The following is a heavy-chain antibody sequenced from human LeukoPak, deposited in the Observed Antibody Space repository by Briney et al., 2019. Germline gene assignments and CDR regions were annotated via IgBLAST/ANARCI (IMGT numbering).Heavy chain of an antibody. V-gene: IGHV3-74*01. CDR2: INSDGSST. CDR1: GFTFSSYW. Sequence: GGSLRLSCAASGFTFSSYWMHWVRQAPGKGLVWVSRINSDGSSTSYADSVKGRFTISGDNAKNTLYLQMNSLRAEDTAVYYCARDLYYYGSGSSYYYYYMDVWGKGTTVTISS. J-gene: IGHJ6*03. D-gene: IGHD3-10*01. CDR3: ARDLYYYGSGSSYYYYYMDV.